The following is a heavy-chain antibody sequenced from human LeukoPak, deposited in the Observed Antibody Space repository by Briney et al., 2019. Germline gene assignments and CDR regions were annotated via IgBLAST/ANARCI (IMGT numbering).Heavy chain of an antibody. D-gene: IGHD1-14*01. CDR2: IYTDGSST. J-gene: IGHJ4*02. CDR3: ARGASNRFDY. V-gene: IGHV3-74*01. CDR1: GFAFSNYW. Sequence: GGSLRLSCAASGFAFSNYWMHWVRQAPGKGLVWVSRIYTDGSSTNYADSVKGRFTISRVNAKNTLFLQMNSLRAEDTAVYYCARGASNRFDYWGQGTLVTVSS.